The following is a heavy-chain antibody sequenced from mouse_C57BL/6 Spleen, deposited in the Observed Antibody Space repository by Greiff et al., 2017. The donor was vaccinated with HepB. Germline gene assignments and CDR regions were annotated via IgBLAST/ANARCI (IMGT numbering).Heavy chain of an antibody. V-gene: IGHV3-6*01. CDR3: ARKTFYYGSYYFDY. J-gene: IGHJ2*01. CDR1: GYSITSGYY. CDR2: ISYDGSN. Sequence: ESGPGLVKPSQSLSLTCSVTGYSITSGYYWNWIRQFPGNKLEWMGYISYDGSNNYNPSLKNRISITRDTSKNQFFLKLNSVTTEDTATYYCARKTFYYGSYYFDYWGQGTTLTVSS. D-gene: IGHD1-1*01.